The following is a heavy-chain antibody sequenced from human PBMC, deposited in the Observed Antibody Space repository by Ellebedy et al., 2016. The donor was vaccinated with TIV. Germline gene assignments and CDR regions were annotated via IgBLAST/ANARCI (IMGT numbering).Heavy chain of an antibody. V-gene: IGHV3-11*05. Sequence: GESLKISCAASGFTFSDYYMSWIRQAPGKGLEWVSYISSSSSYTNYADSVKGRFTISRDNSKNTVDLQMNSLRAEDTAINYCARGRSGTYIHHAFDYWGQGTLVTVSS. CDR3: ARGRSGTYIHHAFDY. J-gene: IGHJ4*02. CDR1: GFTFSDYY. D-gene: IGHD1-14*01. CDR2: ISSSSSYT.